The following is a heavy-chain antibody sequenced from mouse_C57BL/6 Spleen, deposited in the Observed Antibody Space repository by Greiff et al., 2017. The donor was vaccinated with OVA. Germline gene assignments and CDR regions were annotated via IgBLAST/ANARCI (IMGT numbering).Heavy chain of an antibody. CDR1: GYTFTSYW. D-gene: IGHD1-1*01. V-gene: IGHV1-72*01. Sequence: QVQLKQPGAELVKPGASVKLSCKASGYTFTSYWMHWVKQRPGRGLEWIGRIDPNSGGTKYNEKFKSKATLTVDKPSSTAYMQLSSLTSEDSAVYYCARRNYYYGSPLDYWGQGTTLTVSS. J-gene: IGHJ2*01. CDR3: ARRNYYYGSPLDY. CDR2: IDPNSGGT.